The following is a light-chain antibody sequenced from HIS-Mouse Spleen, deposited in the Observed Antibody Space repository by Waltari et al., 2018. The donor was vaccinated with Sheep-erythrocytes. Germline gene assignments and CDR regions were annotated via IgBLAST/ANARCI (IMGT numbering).Light chain of an antibody. V-gene: IGLV2-11*01. CDR1: SSAVGGYTF. J-gene: IGLJ2*01. Sequence: QSALTQPRSVSGSPGQSVTISCTGTSSAVGGYTFVSWYQQHPGKAPKLMIYDVSKRPSGVPDRFSGPKSGNTASLTISGLQAEDEADYYCCSYAGSYTLVFGGGTKLTVL. CDR2: DVS. CDR3: CSYAGSYTLV.